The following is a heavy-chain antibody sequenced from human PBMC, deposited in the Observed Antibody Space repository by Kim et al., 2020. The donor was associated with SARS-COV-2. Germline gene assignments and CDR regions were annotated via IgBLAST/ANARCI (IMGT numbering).Heavy chain of an antibody. D-gene: IGHD3-10*01. V-gene: IGHV4-34*01. Sequence: SESLSLTCAVYGGSFSVFYLSWIRQPPGRGLEWIGEINHSGRTNYNPSLKSRVTISVYTSKNQFSLKLTSVTAADTAVHYCARRLSNTSGSLCHYCDLWG. CDR2: INHSGRT. J-gene: IGHJ2*01. CDR3: ARRLSNTSGSLCHYCDL. CDR1: GGSFSVFY.